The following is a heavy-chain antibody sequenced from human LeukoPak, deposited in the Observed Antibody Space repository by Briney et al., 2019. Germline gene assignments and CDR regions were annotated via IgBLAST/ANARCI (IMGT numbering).Heavy chain of an antibody. D-gene: IGHD3-3*01. CDR1: GGSFSNYF. J-gene: IGHJ4*02. V-gene: IGHV4-4*08. Sequence: SETLSLTCTVSGGSFSNYFRGWIRQPPGRGLEWIGYVHNSGSTTYNPSLKSRVTISVDTSKNQFSLKLSSVTAADTAVYYCARLWSGYYSTFDYWGQGTLVTVSS. CDR3: ARLWSGYYSTFDY. CDR2: VHNSGST.